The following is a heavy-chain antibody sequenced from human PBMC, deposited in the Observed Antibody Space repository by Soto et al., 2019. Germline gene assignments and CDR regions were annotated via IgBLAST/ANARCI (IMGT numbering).Heavy chain of an antibody. Sequence: PGGSLRLSCAASGFTLTTYAMSWVRQAPGKGLEWVSSISGSGGTAYNVDSVKGRFTISRDNAKNSLYLQMNSLRAEDTAVYYCARVVITMVRGVIITRAFDIWGQGTMVTVSS. CDR2: ISGSGGTA. D-gene: IGHD3-10*01. J-gene: IGHJ3*02. CDR3: ARVVITMVRGVIITRAFDI. V-gene: IGHV3-23*01. CDR1: GFTLTTYA.